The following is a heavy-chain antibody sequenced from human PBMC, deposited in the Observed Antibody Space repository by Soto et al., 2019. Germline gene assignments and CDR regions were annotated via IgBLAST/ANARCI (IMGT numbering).Heavy chain of an antibody. Sequence: SGPTLVNPTQTLTLTCTFSGFSLSTTGGGVSWIRQPPGKALEWLALIYWHDDERYSPSLKSRLTITKDTSKNQVVLTMTNMDPVDTAAYYCAHRGGATVGLYYFDYWGQGALVTVSS. CDR1: GFSLSTTGGG. D-gene: IGHD3-16*01. CDR2: IYWHDDE. V-gene: IGHV2-5*01. J-gene: IGHJ4*02. CDR3: AHRGGATVGLYYFDY.